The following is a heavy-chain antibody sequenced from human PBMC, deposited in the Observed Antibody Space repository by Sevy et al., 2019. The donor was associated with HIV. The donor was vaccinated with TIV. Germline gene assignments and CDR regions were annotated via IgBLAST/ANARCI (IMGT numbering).Heavy chain of an antibody. J-gene: IGHJ6*02. CDR1: GFSLTTSD. CDR2: VRNDGSNK. CDR3: ARGRKTTEEWLEELDYYYGLDV. V-gene: IGHV3-30*02. Sequence: GGSLRLSFAASGFSLTTSDMHWVRQAPGKGLEWVACVRNDGSNKYYADSVRDRFTISRDSPKNTLYLQMNSLRDEDTAIYYCARGRKTTEEWLEELDYYYGLDVWGQGTTVTVSS. D-gene: IGHD2-8*01.